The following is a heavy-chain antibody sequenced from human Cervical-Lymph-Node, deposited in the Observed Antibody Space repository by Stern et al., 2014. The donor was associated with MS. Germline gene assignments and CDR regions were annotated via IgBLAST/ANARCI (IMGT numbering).Heavy chain of an antibody. J-gene: IGHJ4*02. CDR2: ISGSGDNT. Sequence: EMQLVESGGGLVQPGGSLRLSCAASGFTFSSHAMSWVRQAPGKGPEWVSAISGSGDNTYYADSVKGRFTISRDNSKNTLYLQMNSLRAEDTAVYYCANPGSGSYPAPFDNWGQGTLVTVSS. V-gene: IGHV3-23*04. D-gene: IGHD3-10*01. CDR3: ANPGSGSYPAPFDN. CDR1: GFTFSSHA.